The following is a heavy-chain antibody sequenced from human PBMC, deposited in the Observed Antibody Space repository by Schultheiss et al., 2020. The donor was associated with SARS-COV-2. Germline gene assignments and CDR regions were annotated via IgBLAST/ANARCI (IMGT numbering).Heavy chain of an antibody. D-gene: IGHD2-2*01. CDR1: GGSISSYY. J-gene: IGHJ6*03. CDR3: ARAVRYCSSTSCLPYYYYMDV. CDR2: IYYSGST. V-gene: IGHV4-59*12. Sequence: SETLSLTCTVSGGSISSYYWSWIRQPPGKGLEWIGYIYYSGSTNYNPSLKSRVTMSVDTSKNQFSLKLSSVTAADTAVYYCARAVRYCSSTSCLPYYYYMDVWGKGTTVTVSS.